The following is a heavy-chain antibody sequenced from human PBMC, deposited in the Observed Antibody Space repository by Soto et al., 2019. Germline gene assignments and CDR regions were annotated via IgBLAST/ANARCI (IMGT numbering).Heavy chain of an antibody. J-gene: IGHJ4*02. CDR1: GGTISSSSSYY. CDR3: PRHVPISGVVSRRSPSTYYFDY. Sequence: SETLSLTCTVSGGTISSSSSYYWGWIRQAPGKGLEWIGSASYSGSSSYNPSLKSRVTISVDTSKNHFSLKVSSVTAADSAMYYCPRHVPISGVVSRRSPSTYYFDYWGQGALVTVSS. CDR2: ASYSGSS. V-gene: IGHV4-39*01. D-gene: IGHD3-3*01.